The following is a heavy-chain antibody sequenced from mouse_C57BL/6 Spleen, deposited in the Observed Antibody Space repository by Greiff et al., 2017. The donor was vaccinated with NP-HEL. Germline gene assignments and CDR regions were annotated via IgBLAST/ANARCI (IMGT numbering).Heavy chain of an antibody. D-gene: IGHD2-14*01. CDR3: ARNSIGMDY. CDR2: IYPSDSET. V-gene: IGHV1-61*01. J-gene: IGHJ4*01. CDR1: GYTFTSYW. Sequence: VQLQQPGAELVRPGSSVKLSCKASGYTFTSYWMDWVKQRPGQGLEWIGNIYPSDSETHYNQKFKDKATLTVDKSSSTAYMQLSSLTSEDSAVYYCARNSIGMDYWGQGTSVTVSS.